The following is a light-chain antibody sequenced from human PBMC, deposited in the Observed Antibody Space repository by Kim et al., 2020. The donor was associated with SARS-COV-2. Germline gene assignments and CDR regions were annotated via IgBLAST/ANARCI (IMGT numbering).Light chain of an antibody. CDR1: QSVSSY. CDR3: QQRSDWPLT. J-gene: IGKJ4*01. V-gene: IGKV3-11*01. Sequence: EIVLTQSPATLSLSPGERATLCRASQSVSSYLAWYQQKPGQAPRLLIYDASNRATGIPARFSGSGSGTDFTLTISSLEPEDFAVYYCQQRSDWPLTFGGGTKVDIK. CDR2: DAS.